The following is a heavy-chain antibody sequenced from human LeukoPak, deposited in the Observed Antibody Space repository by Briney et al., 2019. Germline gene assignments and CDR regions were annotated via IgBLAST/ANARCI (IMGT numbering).Heavy chain of an antibody. CDR2: INHSGST. D-gene: IGHD6-13*01. V-gene: IGHV4-34*01. CDR3: ARGEQQLPRRWGYNWFDP. Sequence: SETLPLTCAVYGGSFSGYYWSWIRQPPGKGLEWIGEINHSGSTNYNPSLKSRVTISVDTSKNQFSLKLSSVTAADTAVYYCARGEQQLPRRWGYNWFDPWGQGTLVTVSS. J-gene: IGHJ5*02. CDR1: GGSFSGYY.